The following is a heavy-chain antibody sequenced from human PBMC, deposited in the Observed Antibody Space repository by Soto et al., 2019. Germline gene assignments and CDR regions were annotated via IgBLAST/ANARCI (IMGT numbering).Heavy chain of an antibody. Sequence: EVQLVESGGGLVQPGGSLRLSCAASGFTFSSYSMNWVRQAPGKGLEWVSYISSSSSTIYYADSVKGRFTISRDNAKKSLYLQMNSLRAEDTAVYYWARDSGYGDSPTGYFDYWGQGTLVTVSS. CDR1: GFTFSSYS. D-gene: IGHD4-17*01. CDR2: ISSSSSTI. CDR3: ARDSGYGDSPTGYFDY. J-gene: IGHJ4*02. V-gene: IGHV3-48*01.